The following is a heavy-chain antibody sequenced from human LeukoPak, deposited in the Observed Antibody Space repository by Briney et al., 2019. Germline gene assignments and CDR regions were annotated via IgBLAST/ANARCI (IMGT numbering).Heavy chain of an antibody. CDR3: ARDKGPYWYFDL. CDR1: GGSISSYY. J-gene: IGHJ2*01. CDR2: IYNSGST. V-gene: IGHV4-59*01. Sequence: PSETLSLTCTVSGGSISSYYWNWIRQPPGKGLEWIGNIYNSGSTNHNPSLKSRVTISVDTSMNQISLKLTSVTAADAAVYYCARDKGPYWYFDLWGRGTLVTVSS.